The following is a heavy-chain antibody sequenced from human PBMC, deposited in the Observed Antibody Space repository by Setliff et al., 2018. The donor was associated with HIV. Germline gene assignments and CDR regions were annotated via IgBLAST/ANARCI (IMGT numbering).Heavy chain of an antibody. CDR3: VRDEKRAAGGSMYYFDY. CDR2: DNEDNGDR. Sequence: ASVKVSCKASGYNFTGYHIHWVRQAPGQGLEWMGWDNEDNGDRNFAPSVQGRIALTTDTSTNTAYMELTNLRSDDTALYFCVRDEKRAAGGSMYYFDYWGQGTLVTVSS. J-gene: IGHJ4*02. CDR1: GYNFTGYH. V-gene: IGHV1-18*01. D-gene: IGHD5-12*01.